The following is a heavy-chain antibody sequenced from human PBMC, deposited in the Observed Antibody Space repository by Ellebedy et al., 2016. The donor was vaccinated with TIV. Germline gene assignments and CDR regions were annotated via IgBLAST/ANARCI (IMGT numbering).Heavy chain of an antibody. D-gene: IGHD3-10*01. Sequence: GGSLRLXXAASGFTFSSYAMSWVRKAPGKGLEWVSSISSSSSYIYYADSVKGRFTISRDNAKNSLYLQMNSLRAEDTAVYYCAKDRLWFGELPPPDFDYWGQGTLVTVSS. CDR3: AKDRLWFGELPPPDFDY. CDR2: ISSSSSYI. V-gene: IGHV3-21*01. J-gene: IGHJ4*02. CDR1: GFTFSSYA.